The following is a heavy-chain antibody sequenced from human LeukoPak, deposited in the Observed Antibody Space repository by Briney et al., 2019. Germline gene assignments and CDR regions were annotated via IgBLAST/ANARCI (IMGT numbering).Heavy chain of an antibody. V-gene: IGHV3-30*04. CDR2: ISSDGRNQ. CDR1: GFTSRGYT. J-gene: IGHJ4*02. CDR3: ARDLIDNYCIDY. D-gene: IGHD4-11*01. Sequence: PGSSLRLSCAASGFTSRGYTMYWVRQAPGKGLEWVAAISSDGRNQFYAASVQGRFTISRDNSINTLYLQMNTLRPEDTALYYCARDLIDNYCIDYWGQGTLVTVSS.